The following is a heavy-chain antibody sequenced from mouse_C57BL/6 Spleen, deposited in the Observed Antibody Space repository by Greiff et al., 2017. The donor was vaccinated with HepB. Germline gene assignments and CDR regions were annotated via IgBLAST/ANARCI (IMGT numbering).Heavy chain of an antibody. CDR3: ARTEAYYSNSWYFDV. Sequence: VQLQQSGAELVRPGASVKLSCKASGYTFTDYYINWVKQRPGQGLEWIARIYPGSGNTYYNEKFKGKATLTAEKSSSTAYMQLSSLTSEDSAVYFCARTEAYYSNSWYFDVWGTGTTVTVSS. CDR2: IYPGSGNT. J-gene: IGHJ1*03. V-gene: IGHV1-76*01. CDR1: GYTFTDYY. D-gene: IGHD2-5*01.